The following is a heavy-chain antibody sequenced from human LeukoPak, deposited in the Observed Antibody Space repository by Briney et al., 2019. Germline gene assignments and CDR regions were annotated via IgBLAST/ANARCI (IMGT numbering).Heavy chain of an antibody. Sequence: SETLSLTCAVYGGSFSGYYWSWIRQPPGKGLEWIGEINHSGSTNYNPSLKSRVTISVDTSKNQFSLKLSSVTAADTAVYYCARGIAVAGTHYFDYWGQGTLVTVSS. CDR2: INHSGST. J-gene: IGHJ4*02. V-gene: IGHV4-34*01. D-gene: IGHD6-19*01. CDR1: GGSFSGYY. CDR3: ARGIAVAGTHYFDY.